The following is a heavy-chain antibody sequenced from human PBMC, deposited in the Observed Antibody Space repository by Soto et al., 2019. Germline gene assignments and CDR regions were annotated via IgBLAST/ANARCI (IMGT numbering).Heavy chain of an antibody. CDR3: AKDHGEYSSSSGWFDP. CDR2: ISYDGSNK. V-gene: IGHV3-30*18. CDR1: GFTFSSYG. D-gene: IGHD6-6*01. J-gene: IGHJ5*02. Sequence: QVQLVESGGGVVQPGRSLRLSCAASGFTFSSYGMHWVRQAPGKGLEWVAVISYDGSNKYYADSVKGRFTISRDNSTNTLYLQMNSLRSEDTAVYYCAKDHGEYSSSSGWFDPWAQGTLVTVSS.